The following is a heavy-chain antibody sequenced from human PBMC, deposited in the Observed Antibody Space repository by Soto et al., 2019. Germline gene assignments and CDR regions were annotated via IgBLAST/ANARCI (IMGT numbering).Heavy chain of an antibody. D-gene: IGHD1-20*01. CDR2: INAGNGNT. CDR1: GYTFTSYA. CDR3: ARGITLPTPLDY. V-gene: IGHV1-3*01. J-gene: IGHJ4*02. Sequence: ASVKVSCKASGYTFTSYAMHWVRQAPGQRLEWMGWINAGNGNTKYSQKFQGRVTITRDTSASTGYMELSSLRSEDTAVYYCARGITLPTPLDYWGQGTLVTVSS.